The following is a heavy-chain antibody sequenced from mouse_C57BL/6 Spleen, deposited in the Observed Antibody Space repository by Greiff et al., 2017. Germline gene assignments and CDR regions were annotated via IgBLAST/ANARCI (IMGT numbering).Heavy chain of an antibody. CDR1: EYEFPSHD. D-gene: IGHD2-12*01. CDR2: INSDGGST. J-gene: IGHJ2*01. V-gene: IGHV5-2*01. CDR3: ARRRSYYPFDY. Sequence: DVKLQESGGGLVQPGESLKLSCESNEYEFPSHDMSWVRKTPEKRLELVAAINSDGGSTYYPDTMERRFIISRDNTKKTLYLQMSSLRSEDTALYYCARRRSYYPFDYWGQGTTLTVSS.